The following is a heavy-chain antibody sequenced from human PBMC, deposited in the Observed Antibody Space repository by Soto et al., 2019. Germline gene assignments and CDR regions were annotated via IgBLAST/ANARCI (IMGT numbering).Heavy chain of an antibody. CDR2: ISSSSSYI. CDR1: GFTFSSYS. V-gene: IGHV3-21*01. Sequence: GGSLRLSCAASGFTFSSYSMNWVRQAPGKGLEWVSSISSSSSYIYYADSVKGRFTISRDNAKNSLYLQMNSLRAEDTAVYYCARRHIYVLEAASYYYMDVWDKGTTVTVSS. D-gene: IGHD3-16*01. J-gene: IGHJ6*03. CDR3: ARRHIYVLEAASYYYMDV.